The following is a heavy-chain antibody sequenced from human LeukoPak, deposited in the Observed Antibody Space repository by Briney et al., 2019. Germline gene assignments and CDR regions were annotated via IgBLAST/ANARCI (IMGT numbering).Heavy chain of an antibody. CDR2: IYYSGST. Sequence: SETLSLTCTVSGGSISSYYWSWIRQPPGKGLEWIGYIYYSGSTYYNPSLKSRVTISVDTSKNQFSLKLSSVTAADTAVYYCARGDTYYYGSGSYYNGKRQFDYWGQGTLVTVSS. D-gene: IGHD3-10*01. CDR1: GGSISSYY. CDR3: ARGDTYYYGSGSYYNGKRQFDY. J-gene: IGHJ4*02. V-gene: IGHV4-59*12.